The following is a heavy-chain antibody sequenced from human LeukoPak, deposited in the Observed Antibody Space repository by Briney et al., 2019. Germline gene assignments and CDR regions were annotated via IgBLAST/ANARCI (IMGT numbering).Heavy chain of an antibody. V-gene: IGHV6-1*01. CDR2: TYYRSKWYN. CDR1: GYSLSSDTAA. CDR3: ARGPQLVGYFYIDV. D-gene: IGHD6-13*01. Sequence: SQTLSLTCAISGYSLSSDTAAWNWVRLSPSEGLEWLGRTYYRSKWYNDYAVSVKSRISINPDTSKNQFSLQLNSVTPEDTAVYFCARGPQLVGYFYIDVWGKGTTVTVSS. J-gene: IGHJ6*03.